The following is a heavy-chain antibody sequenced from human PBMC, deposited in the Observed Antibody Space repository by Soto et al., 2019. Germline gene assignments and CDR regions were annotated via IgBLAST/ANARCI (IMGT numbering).Heavy chain of an antibody. D-gene: IGHD4-17*01. V-gene: IGHV5-51*01. J-gene: IGHJ6*02. Sequence: PGESLKISCKGSGYSFNTYWIGWVRQMPGKGLEWMGIIYPGDSNTRYSPSFQGQVTISADKSISTAYVQWSSLKASDTAMYYCARLTVNTQSTYYYYGMDVWGQGTRVTVSS. CDR2: IYPGDSNT. CDR1: GYSFNTYW. CDR3: ARLTVNTQSTYYYYGMDV.